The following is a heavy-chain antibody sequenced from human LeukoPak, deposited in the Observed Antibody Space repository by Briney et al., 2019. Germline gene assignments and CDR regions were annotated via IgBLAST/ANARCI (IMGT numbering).Heavy chain of an antibody. CDR3: ARGRVYYYDSSGYYTPRAFDI. CDR1: GGSISSYH. CDR2: IYYSGST. V-gene: IGHV4-59*01. Sequence: SETLSLTCTVSGGSISSYHWSWIRQPPGKGLECIGYIYYSGSTHYNPSLKSRVTISVDTSKNQFSLKLSSVTAADTAVYYCARGRVYYYDSSGYYTPRAFDIWGQGTMVTVSS. J-gene: IGHJ3*02. D-gene: IGHD3-22*01.